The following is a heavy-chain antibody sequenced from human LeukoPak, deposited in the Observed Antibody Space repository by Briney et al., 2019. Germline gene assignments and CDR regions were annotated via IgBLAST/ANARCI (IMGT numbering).Heavy chain of an antibody. V-gene: IGHV4-61*01. CDR3: ARWALRIFDP. CDR2: IYYSGST. CDR1: GYSISSGYY. D-gene: IGHD3-16*01. J-gene: IGHJ5*02. Sequence: SETLSLTCTVSGYSISSGYYWGWIRQPPGKGLEWIGYIYYSGSTNYNPSLKSRVTISVDTSKNQFSLKLSSVTAADTAVYYCARWALRIFDPWGQGTLVTVSS.